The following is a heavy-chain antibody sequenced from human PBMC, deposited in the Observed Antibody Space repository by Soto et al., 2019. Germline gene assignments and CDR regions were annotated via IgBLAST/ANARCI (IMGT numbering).Heavy chain of an antibody. V-gene: IGHV4-59*01. CDR1: GGSISSYY. D-gene: IGHD3-10*01. J-gene: IGHJ4*02. CDR2: IYYSGST. Sequence: PSETLSLTCTVSGGSISSYYWSWIRQPPGKGLEWIGYIYYSGSTNYNPSLKSRVTISVDTSKNQFSLKLSSVTAADTAVYYCAGGYYYGSGSYPSVPAEPHNWGQGTLVTVSS. CDR3: AGGYYYGSGSYPSVPAEPHN.